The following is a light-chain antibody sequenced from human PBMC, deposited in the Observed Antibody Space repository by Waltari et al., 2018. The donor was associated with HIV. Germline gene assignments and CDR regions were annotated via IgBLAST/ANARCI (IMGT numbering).Light chain of an antibody. CDR3: HQYSGTPRT. Sequence: EIVLTQSPGTLSLSPGERATLSCRASQSVTSGHLAWYQQRPGQAPRLLIHAASSRATGIPDRFSGSGSGTDFTLTVSRLEPEDFAVYYCHQYSGTPRTFGQGTRLQI. CDR2: AAS. V-gene: IGKV3-20*01. J-gene: IGKJ2*01. CDR1: QSVTSGH.